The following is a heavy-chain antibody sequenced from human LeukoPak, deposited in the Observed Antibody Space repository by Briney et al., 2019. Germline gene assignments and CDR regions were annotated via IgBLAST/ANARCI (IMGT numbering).Heavy chain of an antibody. CDR3: ARDFRALLYYDSSGYYNWFDP. CDR1: GGSISSSSYY. Sequence: SETLSLTCTVSGGSISSSSYYWGWIRQPPGKGLEWIGSIYYSGSTYYNPSLKSRVTISVDTSKNQFSLKLSSVTAADTAVYYCARDFRALLYYDSSGYYNWFDPWGQGTLVTVSS. V-gene: IGHV4-39*07. D-gene: IGHD3-22*01. CDR2: IYYSGST. J-gene: IGHJ5*02.